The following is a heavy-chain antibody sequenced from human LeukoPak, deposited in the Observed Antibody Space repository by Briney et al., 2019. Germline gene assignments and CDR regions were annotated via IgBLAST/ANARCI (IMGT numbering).Heavy chain of an antibody. V-gene: IGHV4-59*01. CDR1: GGSISGTY. CDR3: TRTPNSGTSDY. Sequence: PSETLSLTCAVSGGSISGTYGSWIRQPPGEGLEWIGYIHSSGTTNYNPSLWSRVTMSIDTSKNQFSLRLNSVTAADTAVYYCTRTPNSGTSDYWGQGTLVTVSS. D-gene: IGHD3-10*01. CDR2: IHSSGTT. J-gene: IGHJ4*02.